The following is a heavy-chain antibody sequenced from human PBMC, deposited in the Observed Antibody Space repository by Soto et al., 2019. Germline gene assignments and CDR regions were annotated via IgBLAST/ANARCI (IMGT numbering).Heavy chain of an antibody. Sequence: VQLVQSGAEVKKPGSSVKVSCKASGGTFSSYAISWVRQAPGQGLEWMGGIIAIFGTANYGQKFQGRVTITADESTSKTYMELSSLRSEDTAVYYCARGGYYYDSSGYMFYWGQGTLVTVS. V-gene: IGHV1-69*01. D-gene: IGHD3-22*01. J-gene: IGHJ4*02. CDR3: ARGGYYYDSSGYMFY. CDR2: IIAIFGTA. CDR1: GGTFSSYA.